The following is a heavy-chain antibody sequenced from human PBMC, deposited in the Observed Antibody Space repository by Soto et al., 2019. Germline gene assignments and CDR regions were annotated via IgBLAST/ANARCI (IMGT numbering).Heavy chain of an antibody. V-gene: IGHV1-69*01. Sequence: QVQVVQSGAEVKKPGSSVKVSCKVSGGIFTNNAISWVRQAPGQGLEWLGGVIPLFDTAYYAQIFRGRLRSSAYGGTTTAYMELSGLTSADTAVYFCATGGHNDGYNFYHGMDVWGQGTTVTVS. CDR1: GGIFTNNA. D-gene: IGHD5-18*01. J-gene: IGHJ6*02. CDR3: ATGGHNDGYNFYHGMDV. CDR2: VIPLFDTA.